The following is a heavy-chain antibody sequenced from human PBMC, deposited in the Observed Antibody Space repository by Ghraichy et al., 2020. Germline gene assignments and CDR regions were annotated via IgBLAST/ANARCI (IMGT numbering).Heavy chain of an antibody. J-gene: IGHJ4*02. V-gene: IGHV3-23*01. CDR2: ISGGGGGT. CDR3: AKSLRRNPSPFVY. D-gene: IGHD1-14*01. Sequence: GGSLRLSCAASGFTFNNYAMSWVRQAPGKGLEWVSAISGGGGGTYYADSVKGRFTISRDDSKNTLYVQMNSLKDEDTAVYYCAKSLRRNPSPFVYWGQGTLLTVSS. CDR1: GFTFNNYA.